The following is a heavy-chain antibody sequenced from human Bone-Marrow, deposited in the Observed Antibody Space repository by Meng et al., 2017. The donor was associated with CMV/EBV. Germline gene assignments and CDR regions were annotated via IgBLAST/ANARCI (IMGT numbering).Heavy chain of an antibody. CDR3: ARGLPNGYAFDI. D-gene: IGHD2-21*02. V-gene: IGHV4-59*01. CDR1: GDSISRYY. Sequence: SETLSLTCTVSGDSISRYYWSWIRQPPGKGLEWIGYIYYSGSTNLNPSLKSRVTISVDTSKNRFSLKLSSVTAADTALYNCARGLPNGYAFDIWGQGTRVTVSS. CDR2: IYYSGST. J-gene: IGHJ3*02.